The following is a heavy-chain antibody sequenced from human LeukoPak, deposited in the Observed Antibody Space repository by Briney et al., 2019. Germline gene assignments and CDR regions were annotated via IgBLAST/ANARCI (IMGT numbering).Heavy chain of an antibody. CDR2: IYYSGST. CDR3: ARDRGAMGNFDY. CDR1: GGSISSGDYY. Sequence: TSETLSLTCTVSGGSISSGDYYWSWIRQPPGKGLEWIGYIYYSGSTYYNPSLKSRVTISVDTSKNQFSLKLSSVTAADTAVYYCARDRGAMGNFDYWGQGTLVTVSS. J-gene: IGHJ4*02. V-gene: IGHV4-30-4*01. D-gene: IGHD5-18*01.